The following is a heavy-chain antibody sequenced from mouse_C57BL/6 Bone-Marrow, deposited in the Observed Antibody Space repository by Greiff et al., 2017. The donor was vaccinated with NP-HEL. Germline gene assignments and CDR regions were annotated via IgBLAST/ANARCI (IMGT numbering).Heavy chain of an antibody. Sequence: QVQLQQPGAELVKPGASVKLSCKASGYTFTSYWMHWVKQRPGRGLEWIGRIAPNSGGTKYNEKFKSKATLTVDKPSSPAYMQLSSLTSEDSAVYYWAGGNPFYYYARDYWGKGTSVTVSS. CDR3: AGGNPFYYYARDY. J-gene: IGHJ4*01. CDR2: IAPNSGGT. D-gene: IGHD1-1*02. CDR1: GYTFTSYW. V-gene: IGHV1-72*01.